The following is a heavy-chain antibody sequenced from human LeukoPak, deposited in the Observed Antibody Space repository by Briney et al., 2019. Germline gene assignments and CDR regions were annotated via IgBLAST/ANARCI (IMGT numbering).Heavy chain of an antibody. CDR1: GFTFSSYS. J-gene: IGHJ4*02. CDR2: ISSSSSTI. D-gene: IGHD3-10*01. V-gene: IGHV3-48*04. Sequence: GGSLGLSCAASGFTFSSYSMNWVRQAPGKGLEWASYISSSSSTIYYADSVKGRFTISRDNAKNSLYLQMNSLRAEDTAVYYCARGQWVRGVSLDYWGQGTLVTVSS. CDR3: ARGQWVRGVSLDY.